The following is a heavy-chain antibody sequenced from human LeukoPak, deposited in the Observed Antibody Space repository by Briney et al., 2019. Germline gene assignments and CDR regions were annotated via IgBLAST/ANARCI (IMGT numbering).Heavy chain of an antibody. V-gene: IGHV4-59*01. CDR3: FSGSTKYNPSPKRPVTMSAATTKTHLSLSLCSVCAVDTAVYYCARGITASNLIWYFDL. CDR1: GVSISGYS. D-gene: IGHD1-1*01. Sequence: SETLSLTCTVSGVSISGYSWRWIRQPPGKGLEWIGYISFSGSSKYNPSLKRGLTISVATYKNHISLTLRYVIAPSTPVYYYFSGSTKYNPSPKRPVTMSAATTKTHLSLSLCSVCAVDTAVYYCARGITASNLIWYFDLWGRGPLVTVSS. CDR2: ISFSGSS. J-gene: IGHJ2*01.